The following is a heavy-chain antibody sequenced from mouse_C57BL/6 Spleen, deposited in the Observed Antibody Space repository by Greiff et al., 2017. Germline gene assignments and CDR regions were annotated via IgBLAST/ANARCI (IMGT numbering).Heavy chain of an antibody. CDR2: IYPSDSET. CDR3: ARGTTVVAMDY. V-gene: IGHV1-61*01. CDR1: GYTFTSYW. Sequence: QVQLQQPGAELVRPGSSVKLSCKASGYTFTSYWMDWVKQRPGQGLEWIGNIYPSDSETHYNQKFKDKATLTVDKSSSTAYMQLSSLTSEDSAVYYGARGTTVVAMDYWGQGTSVTVSS. J-gene: IGHJ4*01. D-gene: IGHD1-1*01.